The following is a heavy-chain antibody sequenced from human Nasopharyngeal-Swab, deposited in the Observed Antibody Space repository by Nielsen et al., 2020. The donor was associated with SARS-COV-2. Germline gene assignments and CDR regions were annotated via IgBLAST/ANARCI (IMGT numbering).Heavy chain of an antibody. Sequence: GESLKISCAASGFTFSSYGMHWVRQAPGKGLEWVAVISYDGSNKYYADSVKGRFTISRDNSKNTLYLQMNSLTAEDTAVYYCAKVLAAAVAYYYGMDVWGQGTTVTVSS. CDR2: ISYDGSNK. CDR3: AKVLAAAVAYYYGMDV. CDR1: GFTFSSYG. D-gene: IGHD6-13*01. J-gene: IGHJ6*02. V-gene: IGHV3-30*18.